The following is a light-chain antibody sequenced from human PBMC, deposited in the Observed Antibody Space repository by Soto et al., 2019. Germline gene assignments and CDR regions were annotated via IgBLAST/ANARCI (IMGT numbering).Light chain of an antibody. CDR2: GAS. J-gene: IGKJ1*01. Sequence: EIVMTQSPATLSVSPGERATLSCRASQSVSTNLAWYQQNPGQAPRLLIFGASTRDTGIPARFSGSGSGTEFTLPISSLQSDDFAVSYCQQYTNLPPWTFGQGTKVDIK. CDR3: QQYTNLPPWT. V-gene: IGKV3-15*01. CDR1: QSVSTN.